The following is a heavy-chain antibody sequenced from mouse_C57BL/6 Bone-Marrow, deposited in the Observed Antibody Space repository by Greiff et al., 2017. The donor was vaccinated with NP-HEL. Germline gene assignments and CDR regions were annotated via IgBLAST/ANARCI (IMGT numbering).Heavy chain of an antibody. D-gene: IGHD2-5*01. CDR1: GYTFTDYE. V-gene: IGHV1-15*01. Sequence: VQLQESGAELVRPGASVTLSCKASGYTFTDYEMHWVKQTPVHGLEWIGAIDPETGGTAYNQKFKGKAILTADKSSSTAYMELRSLTSEDSAVYYCTKAGNYSNYEAYWGQGTRVTVSA. CDR3: TKAGNYSNYEAY. CDR2: IDPETGGT. J-gene: IGHJ3*01.